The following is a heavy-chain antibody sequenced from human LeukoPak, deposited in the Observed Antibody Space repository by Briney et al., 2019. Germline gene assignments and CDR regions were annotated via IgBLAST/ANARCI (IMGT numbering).Heavy chain of an antibody. D-gene: IGHD6-13*01. CDR1: GGSISSGGYS. CDR3: ARRRGPYSSSWKNWFDP. V-gene: IGHV4-30-2*01. Sequence: KASETLSLTCAVSGGSISSGGYSWSWIRQPPGKGLEWIGYIYHSGSTYYNPSLKSRVTISVDRSKNQFSLKLSSVTAADTAVYYCARRRGPYSSSWKNWFDPWGQGTLVTVSS. J-gene: IGHJ5*02. CDR2: IYHSGST.